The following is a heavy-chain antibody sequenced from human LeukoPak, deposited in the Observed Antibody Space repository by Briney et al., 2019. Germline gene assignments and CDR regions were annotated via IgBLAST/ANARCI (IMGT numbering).Heavy chain of an antibody. Sequence: SVKVSCKASGGTFSSYAISWVRQAPGQGLEWMGGIIPIFGTANYAQKFQGRVTITADESTSTAYMELSSLRSEDTAVYYCARTRTILAVAGTPCFDYWGQGTLVTVSS. CDR3: ARTRTILAVAGTPCFDY. CDR2: IIPIFGTA. V-gene: IGHV1-69*13. D-gene: IGHD6-19*01. CDR1: GGTFSSYA. J-gene: IGHJ4*02.